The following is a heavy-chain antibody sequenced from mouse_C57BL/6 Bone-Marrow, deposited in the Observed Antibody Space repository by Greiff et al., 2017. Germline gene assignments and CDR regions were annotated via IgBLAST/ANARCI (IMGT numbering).Heavy chain of an antibody. CDR1: GYTFTEYT. CDR3: AGHEEPLCDYDSSFAY. D-gene: IGHD1-1*01. J-gene: IGHJ3*01. V-gene: IGHV1-62-2*01. CDR2: FYPGSGSI. Sequence: VQLQQPGAELVKHGASVKLSCKASGYTFTEYTIHWVKQRSGQGLEWIGWFYPGSGSIKYNEKFKDKATLTVDKSSSTVYMELSRLTSEDSAVYFCAGHEEPLCDYDSSFAYWGQGTLVTVSA.